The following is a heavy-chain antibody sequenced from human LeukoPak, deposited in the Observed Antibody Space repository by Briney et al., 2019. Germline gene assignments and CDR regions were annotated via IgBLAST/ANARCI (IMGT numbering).Heavy chain of an antibody. CDR3: AKGASSWERVDY. D-gene: IGHD6-13*01. CDR2: ISGNSGRT. Sequence: PGGSLRLSCAASGFTFSSCAMSWVRQAPGKGLEWVSSISGNSGRTYYADSVKGRFSISRDNSNNTLYLQMNSLRAEDAAVYYCAKGASSWERVDYWGQGTLVTVSS. CDR1: GFTFSSCA. V-gene: IGHV3-23*01. J-gene: IGHJ4*02.